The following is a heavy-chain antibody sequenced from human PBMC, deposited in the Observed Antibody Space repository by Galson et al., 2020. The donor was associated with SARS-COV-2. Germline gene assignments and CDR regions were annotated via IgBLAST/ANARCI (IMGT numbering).Heavy chain of an antibody. CDR1: GASLGAYQ. CDR2: IHHSGST. D-gene: IGHD3-22*01. CDR3: ATYDNSGSYAH. V-gene: IGHV4-34*01. J-gene: IGHJ4*02. Sequence: SQASETLSLPFDAYGASLGAYQWSWIRQSPEKGLEWIREIHHSGSTNYNPSVKRRVTISLDTSKNQFSMKLTAVTAAETAVYYCATYDNSGSYAHWGQGVLVTVSS.